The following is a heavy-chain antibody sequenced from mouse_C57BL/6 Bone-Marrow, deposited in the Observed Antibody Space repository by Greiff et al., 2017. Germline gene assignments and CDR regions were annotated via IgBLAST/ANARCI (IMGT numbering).Heavy chain of an antibody. CDR3: ARGFFPTVVATDWYFDV. CDR2: ISYDGSN. CDR1: GYSITSGYY. V-gene: IGHV3-6*01. J-gene: IGHJ1*03. Sequence: EVKLQESGPGLVKPSQSLSLTCSVTGYSITSGYYWNWIRQFPGNKLEWMGYISYDGSNNYNPSLKNRISIPRDPSKNQFFLKLNSVTTEDTATYYCARGFFPTVVATDWYFDVWGTGTTVTVSS. D-gene: IGHD1-1*01.